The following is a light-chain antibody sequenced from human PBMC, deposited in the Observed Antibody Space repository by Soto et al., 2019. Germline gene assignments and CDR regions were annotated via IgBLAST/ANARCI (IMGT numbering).Light chain of an antibody. Sequence: QSVLTQPASVSGSPGQSITISCTGTSSDVGAYNFVSWSQQHPGKAPKLMIYEVSHRVSGVSDRFSASKSGNTASLTISGLQPGDEADYYCSSYTSRSTYVFGTGTKVTVL. V-gene: IGLV2-14*01. CDR3: SSYTSRSTYV. CDR1: SSDVGAYNF. CDR2: EVS. J-gene: IGLJ1*01.